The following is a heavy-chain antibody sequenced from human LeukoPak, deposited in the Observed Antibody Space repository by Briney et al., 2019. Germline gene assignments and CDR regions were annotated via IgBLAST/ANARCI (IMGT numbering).Heavy chain of an antibody. CDR1: GGSISSGSYY. CDR2: IYTSGST. D-gene: IGHD3-10*01. Sequence: PSQTLSLTCTVSGGSISSGSYYWSWIRQPAGKGLEWIGRIYTSGSTNYNPSLKSRVTISVDTSKNQFSLKLSSVTAADTAVYYCARGYSGRAYYYGSGSYRDLWYYYYYMDVWGKGTTVTVSS. J-gene: IGHJ6*03. V-gene: IGHV4-61*02. CDR3: ARGYSGRAYYYGSGSYRDLWYYYYYMDV.